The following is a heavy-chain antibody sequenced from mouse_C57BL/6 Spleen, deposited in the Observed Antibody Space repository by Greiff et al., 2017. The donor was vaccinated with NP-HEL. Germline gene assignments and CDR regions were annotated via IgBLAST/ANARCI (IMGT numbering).Heavy chain of an antibody. J-gene: IGHJ2*01. CDR3: AREGHYYGSSPFDY. Sequence: QVQLQQSGAELVKPGASVKISCKASGYAFSSYWMNWVKQRPGKGLEWIGQLYPGDGDTNYNGKFKGKATLTADKSSSTAYMQLSSLTSEDSAVYFCAREGHYYGSSPFDYWGQGTTLTVSS. CDR1: GYAFSSYW. V-gene: IGHV1-80*01. D-gene: IGHD1-1*01. CDR2: LYPGDGDT.